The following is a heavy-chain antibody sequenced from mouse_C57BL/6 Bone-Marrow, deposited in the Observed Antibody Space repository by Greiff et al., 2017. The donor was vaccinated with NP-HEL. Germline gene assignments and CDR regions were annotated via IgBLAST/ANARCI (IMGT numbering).Heavy chain of an antibody. CDR2: INPSTGGT. D-gene: IGHD2-3*01. V-gene: IGHV1-42*01. CDR3: ARIRWLLEAMDY. CDR1: GYSFTGYY. Sequence: EVQLQQSGPELVKPGASVKISCKASGYSFTGYYMNWVKQSPEKSLEWIGEINPSTGGTTYNQKFKAKATLTVDKSSSTAYMQLKSLTSEDSAVYYCARIRWLLEAMDYWGQGTSVTVSS. J-gene: IGHJ4*01.